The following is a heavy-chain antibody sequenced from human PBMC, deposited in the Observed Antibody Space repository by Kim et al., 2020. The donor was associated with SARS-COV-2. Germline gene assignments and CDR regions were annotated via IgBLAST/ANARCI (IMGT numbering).Heavy chain of an antibody. V-gene: IGHV4-39*01. J-gene: IGHJ4*02. CDR1: GGSISSSSYY. Sequence: SETLSLTCTVSGGSISSSSYYWGWIRQPPGQGLEWIGSIYYSGSTYYNPSLKSRVTISVDTSKNQFSLKLSSVTAADTAVYDCARPIGGNYFAYWGQGTLVTVSS. D-gene: IGHD2-15*01. CDR3: ARPIGGNYFAY. CDR2: IYYSGST.